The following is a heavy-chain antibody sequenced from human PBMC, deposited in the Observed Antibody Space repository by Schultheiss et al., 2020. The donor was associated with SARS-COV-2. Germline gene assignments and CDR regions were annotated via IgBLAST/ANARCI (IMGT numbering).Heavy chain of an antibody. CDR2: ISSSSSYI. J-gene: IGHJ6*02. V-gene: IGHV3-21*04. Sequence: GGSLRLSCAASGLSFSDYWMQWVRQPPGKGLVWVSSISSSSSYIYYAGSVKGRFTISRDNAKNSVYLQMSSLRAEDTAVYYCARDLLYYYYGMDVWGQGTTVTVSS. CDR1: GLSFSDYW. D-gene: IGHD2-8*02. CDR3: ARDLLYYYYGMDV.